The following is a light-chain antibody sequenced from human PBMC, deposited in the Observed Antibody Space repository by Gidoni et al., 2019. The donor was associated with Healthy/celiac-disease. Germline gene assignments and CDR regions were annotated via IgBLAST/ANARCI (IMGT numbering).Light chain of an antibody. CDR1: QSVSSY. CDR2: DAS. CDR3: QQRSNWPTTT. V-gene: IGKV3-11*01. J-gene: IGKJ5*01. Sequence: EIVLTQSQATLSLSPGQESTLSCTASQSVSSYVDWYQQKPGQAPRLLIYDASNRATGIPARFSGSGSGTDFTLTISSLDPEDFAVYYCQQRSNWPTTTFGQGTRLEIK.